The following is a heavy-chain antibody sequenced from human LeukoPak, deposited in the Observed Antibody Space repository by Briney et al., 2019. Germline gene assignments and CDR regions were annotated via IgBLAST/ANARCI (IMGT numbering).Heavy chain of an antibody. D-gene: IGHD2-15*01. CDR1: GGSISSYY. CDR2: IYYIGST. J-gene: IGHJ6*02. CDR3: ARLLRGGNYYGMDV. V-gene: IGHV4-59*01. Sequence: MTSETLSLTCTVSGGSISSYYWSWIRQPPGKGLECIGYIYYIGSTNYNPSLKSRVTISVDTSKNQFSLKLSSLTAADTAAYYCARLLRGGNYYGMDVWGQGTTVTVSS.